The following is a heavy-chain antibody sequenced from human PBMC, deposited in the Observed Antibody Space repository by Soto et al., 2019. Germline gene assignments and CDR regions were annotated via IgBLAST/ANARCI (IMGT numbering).Heavy chain of an antibody. J-gene: IGHJ4*02. D-gene: IGHD3-10*01. CDR2: ISSSGSTI. CDR3: ARAHYGSGSYNFDY. CDR1: GFTFSDYY. V-gene: IGHV3-11*01. Sequence: GSLRLSCAASGFTFSDYYMSWIRQAPGKGKEWVSYISSSGSTIYYADSVKGRFTISRDNAKNSLYLQMNSLRAEDAAVYYCARAHYGSGSYNFDYWGQGTLVTVSS.